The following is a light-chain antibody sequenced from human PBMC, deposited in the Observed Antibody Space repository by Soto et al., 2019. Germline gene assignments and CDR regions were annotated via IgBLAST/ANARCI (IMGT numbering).Light chain of an antibody. J-gene: IGKJ1*01. V-gene: IGKV1-39*01. Sequence: DIQMTQSPSSVSASVGDRVTIACRASQSITRRLNWYQQKPGTAPTLLIYGASSLQGGVPSRFSGSGSGTDFTLTICGLQREDFATYYCQQSYSTPRTFGQGTKVDIK. CDR2: GAS. CDR3: QQSYSTPRT. CDR1: QSITRR.